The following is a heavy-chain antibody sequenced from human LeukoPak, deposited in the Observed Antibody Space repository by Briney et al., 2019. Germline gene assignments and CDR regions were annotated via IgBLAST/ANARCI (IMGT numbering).Heavy chain of an antibody. Sequence: ASVKVSCKASGYTFTSYSMHWVRQAPGQGLEWMGIINPSGGSTSYAQKFQGRVTLTADKSTNTAYMELSSLRSENTAVYYCARAIRGSKIASRYYFYYMDIWGKGTTVTVSS. V-gene: IGHV1-46*01. CDR2: INPSGGST. CDR1: GYTFTSYS. D-gene: IGHD3-10*01. CDR3: ARAIRGSKIASRYYFYYMDI. J-gene: IGHJ6*03.